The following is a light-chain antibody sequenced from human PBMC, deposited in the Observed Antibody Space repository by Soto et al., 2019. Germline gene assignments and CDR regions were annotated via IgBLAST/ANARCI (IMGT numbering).Light chain of an antibody. Sequence: QSVLTQPPSASGTPGQRVTISCSGSSSNIGSNTVNWYQQLPGTAPKLLIYSNSQRPSGVPDRFSGSKSGTSASLASSGLQSEDEADYYCAAWDDSLNGHWVFGGGTKLTVL. CDR2: SNS. CDR1: SSNIGSNT. J-gene: IGLJ3*02. CDR3: AAWDDSLNGHWV. V-gene: IGLV1-44*01.